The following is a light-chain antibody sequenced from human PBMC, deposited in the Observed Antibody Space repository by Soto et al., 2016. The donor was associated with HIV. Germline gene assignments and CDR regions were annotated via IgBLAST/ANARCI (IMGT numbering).Light chain of an antibody. CDR3: QVWDSSDHYV. Sequence: SYVLTQPPSVSLAPGKTARITCGGNNIGSKSVHWYQQKAGQAPVLVVYDDSDRPSVIPERFSGSNSGDTATLTISRVEAGDEADYYCQVWDSSDHYVFGTGTKVTVL. CDR2: DDS. V-gene: IGLV3-21*03. CDR1: NIGSKS. J-gene: IGLJ1*01.